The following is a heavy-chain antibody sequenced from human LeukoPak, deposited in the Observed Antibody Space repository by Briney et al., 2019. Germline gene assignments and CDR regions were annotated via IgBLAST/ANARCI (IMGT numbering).Heavy chain of an antibody. CDR2: ISYDGSNK. D-gene: IGHD2/OR15-2a*01. V-gene: IGHV3-30-3*01. Sequence: GRSLRLSGAASGFTFSSYAMHWVRQAPGKGLEWVAVISYDGSNKYYADSVKGRFTISRDNSKNTLYLQMNSLRAEDTAVYYCARPSMVYYYYGMDVWGQGTTVTVSS. CDR3: ARPSMVYYYYGMDV. CDR1: GFTFSSYA. J-gene: IGHJ6*02.